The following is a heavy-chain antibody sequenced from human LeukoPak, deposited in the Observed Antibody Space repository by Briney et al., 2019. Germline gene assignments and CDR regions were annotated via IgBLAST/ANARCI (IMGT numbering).Heavy chain of an antibody. V-gene: IGHV1-69*13. CDR3: ARATVRVDSWFDY. J-gene: IGHJ4*02. CDR1: GGTFSSYA. Sequence: ASVKVSCKASGGTFSSYAISWVRQAPGQGLEWMGGIIPIFGTANYAQKFQGRVTITADESTSTAYMELSSLRSEDTAVYYCARATVRVDSWFDYWGQGTLVTVSS. CDR2: IIPIFGTA. D-gene: IGHD4-17*01.